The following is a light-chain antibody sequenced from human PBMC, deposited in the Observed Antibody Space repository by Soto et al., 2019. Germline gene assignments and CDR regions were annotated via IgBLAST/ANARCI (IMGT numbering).Light chain of an antibody. CDR2: KAS. J-gene: IGKJ2*01. Sequence: DVQMTQSPSTLSASVGDRVTITCRASQSISSWLAWYQQKPGKAPKLLINKASTLESGVPSRFSGSGSGTEFTLTISSLQPDDFATYYCQQYNIYPVTFGQGTKLAIK. CDR3: QQYNIYPVT. CDR1: QSISSW. V-gene: IGKV1-5*03.